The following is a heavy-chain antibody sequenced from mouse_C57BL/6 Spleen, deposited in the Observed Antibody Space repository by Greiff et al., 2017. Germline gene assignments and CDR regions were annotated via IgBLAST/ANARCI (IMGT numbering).Heavy chain of an antibody. Sequence: VQLQQSGASVKISCKASGYAFSSYWMNWVKQRPGKGLERIGQIYPGDGDTNYNGKFKGKATLTADKSSSTAYMQLSSLTSEDSAVYFCARGYYGSSYDYCAMDYWGQGTSVTVSS. D-gene: IGHD1-1*01. V-gene: IGHV1-80*01. CDR3: ARGYYGSSYDYCAMDY. J-gene: IGHJ4*01. CDR1: GYAFSSYW. CDR2: IYPGDGDT.